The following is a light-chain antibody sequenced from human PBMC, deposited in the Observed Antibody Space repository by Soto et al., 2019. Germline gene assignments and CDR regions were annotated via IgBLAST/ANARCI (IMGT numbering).Light chain of an antibody. CDR3: LHAESFPLT. CDR2: TAS. CDR1: PGIKSW. J-gene: IGKJ4*01. Sequence: DIRMTQSPSSVSASVGDRVTITCRASPGIKSWLAWYQQKSWKSPKLLLYTASRLQTGVPSRFSGSGSGTDLTLTIGSLQPQDFATYDGLHAESFPLTVGGGTKV. V-gene: IGKV1D-12*01.